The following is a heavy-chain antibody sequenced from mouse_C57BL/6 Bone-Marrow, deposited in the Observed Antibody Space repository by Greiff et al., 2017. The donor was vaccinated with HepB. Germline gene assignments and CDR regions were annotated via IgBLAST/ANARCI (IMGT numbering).Heavy chain of an antibody. Sequence: VQLQQPGAELVKPGASVKMSCKASGYTFTSYWITWVKQRPGQGLEWIGDIYPGSGSTNYNEKFKSKATLTVDTSSSKAYMQLSSLTSEDSAVYYCAREDYDGDYYAMDYWGQGTSVTVSS. CDR2: IYPGSGST. D-gene: IGHD2-4*01. J-gene: IGHJ4*01. V-gene: IGHV1-55*01. CDR3: AREDYDGDYYAMDY. CDR1: GYTFTSYW.